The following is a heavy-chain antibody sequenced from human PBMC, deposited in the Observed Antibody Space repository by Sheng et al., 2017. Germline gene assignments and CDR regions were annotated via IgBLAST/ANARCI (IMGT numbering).Heavy chain of an antibody. CDR2: INHSGST. CDR1: GGSFSGYY. J-gene: IGHJ6*02. D-gene: IGHD3-16*02. V-gene: IGHV4-34*01. CDR3: ARGGAEDYDYVWGSYRTNYYYYGMDV. Sequence: QVQLQQWGAGLLKPSETLSLTCAVYGGSFSGYYWSWIRQPPGKGLEWIGEINHSGSTNYNPSLKSRVTISVDTSKNQFSLKLSSVTAADTAVYYCARGGAEDYDYVWGSYRTNYYYYGMDVWGQGTTVTVSS.